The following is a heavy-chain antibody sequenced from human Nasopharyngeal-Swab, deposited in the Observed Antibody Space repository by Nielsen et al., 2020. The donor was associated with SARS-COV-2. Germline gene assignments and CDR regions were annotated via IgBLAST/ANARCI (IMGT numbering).Heavy chain of an antibody. Sequence: GGSLRLSCAASGFTFSNYGMHWVRPAPGKGLEWVAVIWYDGSNKYYADSVKGRFTISRDNSKNTLYLQMNSLRAEDTAVYYCARDNPPGQEDAFDIWGQGTMVTVSS. CDR2: IWYDGSNK. CDR3: ARDNPPGQEDAFDI. V-gene: IGHV3-33*01. J-gene: IGHJ3*02. D-gene: IGHD1-14*01. CDR1: GFTFSNYG.